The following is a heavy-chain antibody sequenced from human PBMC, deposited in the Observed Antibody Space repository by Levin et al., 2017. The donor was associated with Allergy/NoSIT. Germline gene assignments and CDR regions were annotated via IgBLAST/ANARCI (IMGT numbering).Heavy chain of an antibody. CDR2: ISVSGDNT. D-gene: IGHD2-15*01. V-gene: IGHV3-23*01. J-gene: IGHJ4*02. CDR1: GFTFSSYA. CDR3: AKGRVYCSGGSCYSDY. Sequence: GESLKISCAASGFTFSSYAMSWVRQAPGKGLEWVSSISVSGDNTYYADSVKGRFTISRDTSKNTLYLQMNSLRAEDTAVYYCAKGRVYCSGGSCYSDYWGQGTLVTVSS.